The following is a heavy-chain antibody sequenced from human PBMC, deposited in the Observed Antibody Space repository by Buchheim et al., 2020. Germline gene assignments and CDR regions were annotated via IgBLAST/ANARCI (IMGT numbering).Heavy chain of an antibody. Sequence: VQLVESGGGLVQPGGSLRLPCAASGFTFSDLWMHWVRQTPGKGLMWVSRINSDGSSTIYGESVKGRFTVSRDNAKNTLYLQMNSLRAEDTGVYYCARDPLLNGGTLDYWGQGT. CDR1: GFTFSDLW. V-gene: IGHV3-74*01. CDR2: INSDGSST. D-gene: IGHD1-1*01. J-gene: IGHJ4*02. CDR3: ARDPLLNGGTLDY.